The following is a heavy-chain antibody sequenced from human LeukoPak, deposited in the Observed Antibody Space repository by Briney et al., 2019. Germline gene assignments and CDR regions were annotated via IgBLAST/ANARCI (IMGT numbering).Heavy chain of an antibody. CDR3: ARVYYGVNDY. Sequence: PGGSLRLSCAASRLTFSSYSMNWVRQAPGKGLEWVSSISSSSSYIYYADSVKGRFTISRDTAKNSLYLQMNSLRAEDTAVYYCARVYYGVNDYWGQGTLVTVSS. CDR1: RLTFSSYS. CDR2: ISSSSSYI. D-gene: IGHD4-17*01. V-gene: IGHV3-21*01. J-gene: IGHJ4*02.